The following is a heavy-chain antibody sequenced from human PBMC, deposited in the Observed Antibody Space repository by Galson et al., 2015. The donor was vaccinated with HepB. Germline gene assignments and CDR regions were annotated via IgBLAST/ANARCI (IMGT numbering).Heavy chain of an antibody. D-gene: IGHD2-15*01. Sequence: SVKVSCKASGYSLSDHNIHWVRQAPGQGLEWMGWISPKYGGTKNAQKFQGRVTMTRDTSISTAYMELSSLGSDDTAVYYCTRGGGRYHVDYWGQGTLVIVSS. CDR3: TRGGGRYHVDY. V-gene: IGHV1-2*02. CDR1: GYSLSDHN. J-gene: IGHJ4*02. CDR2: ISPKYGGT.